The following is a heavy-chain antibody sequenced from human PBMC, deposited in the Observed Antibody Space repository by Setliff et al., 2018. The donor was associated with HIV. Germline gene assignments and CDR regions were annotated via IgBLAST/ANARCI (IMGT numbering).Heavy chain of an antibody. CDR2: ISPNFGHT. CDR3: ARDNKVAPLDF. D-gene: IGHD5-12*01. CDR1: GYTFTTYG. V-gene: IGHV1-18*01. Sequence: GASVKVSCKASGYTFTTYGISWVRQAPGHGLEWMGWISPNFGHTKYAQKFLDRVTMTVDAATSRAYMELKSLRSDDTAVYYCARDNKVAPLDFWGQGTLVTVSS. J-gene: IGHJ4*02.